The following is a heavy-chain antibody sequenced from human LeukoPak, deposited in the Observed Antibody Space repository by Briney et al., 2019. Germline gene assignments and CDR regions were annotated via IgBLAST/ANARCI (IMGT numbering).Heavy chain of an antibody. V-gene: IGHV3-30*18. CDR1: GFTFSSYG. D-gene: IGHD3-22*01. CDR2: ISYDGSHT. CDR3: AKDILSWSSGYPENVGFDY. J-gene: IGHJ4*02. Sequence: PGGSLRLSCAASGFTFSSYGMHWVRQAPGKGLEWVAVISYDGSHTSYIDSVKGRFTISRDNSKNTLYLQMHSLRTEDTAVYFCAKDILSWSSGYPENVGFDYWGQGTLVTVSS.